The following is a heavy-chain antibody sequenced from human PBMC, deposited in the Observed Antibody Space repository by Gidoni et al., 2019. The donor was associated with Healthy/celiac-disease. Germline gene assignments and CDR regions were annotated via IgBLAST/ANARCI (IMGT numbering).Heavy chain of an antibody. D-gene: IGHD2-21*02. CDR3: ARRGGKVVTPGYYFDY. Sequence: QLQLQESGPGLVKPSETLSLTCTVSGGSISSSSYYWGWIRQPPGKGLEWIGSIYYSGSTYYNPSLKSRVTISVDTSKNQFSLKLSSVTAADTAVYYCARRGGKVVTPGYYFDYWGQGTLVTVSS. J-gene: IGHJ4*02. CDR2: IYYSGST. V-gene: IGHV4-39*01. CDR1: GGSISSSSYY.